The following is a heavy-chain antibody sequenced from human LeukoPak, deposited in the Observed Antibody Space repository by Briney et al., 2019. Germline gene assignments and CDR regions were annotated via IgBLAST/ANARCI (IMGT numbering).Heavy chain of an antibody. CDR3: TTRLGHGGSSNYGMDV. CDR1: GFTFSNAW. J-gene: IGHJ6*02. CDR2: IKSKTDGGTT. V-gene: IGHV3-15*01. D-gene: IGHD6-6*01. Sequence: PGGSLRLSCAASGFTFSNAWMSWVRQAPGKGLEWVGRIKSKTDGGTTDYAAPVKGRFTISRDDSRNTLYLQMNSLKTEDTAVYYCTTRLGHGGSSNYGMDVWGQGTTVTVSS.